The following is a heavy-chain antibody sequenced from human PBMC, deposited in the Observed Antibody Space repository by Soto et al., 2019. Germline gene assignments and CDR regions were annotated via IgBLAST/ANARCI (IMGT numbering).Heavy chain of an antibody. CDR2: IYYNGNT. CDR1: GGSIINFY. Sequence: PSETLSLTCTVSGGSIINFYWSWIRQPPGKGLEWIGYIYYNGNTNYNPSLKSRITISVDTSKNQFSLKLSSVTAADTAVYYCSRHSYYYGSTYGCWLDPWGQGTLVTVSS. D-gene: IGHD3-10*01. CDR3: SRHSYYYGSTYGCWLDP. V-gene: IGHV4-59*08. J-gene: IGHJ5*02.